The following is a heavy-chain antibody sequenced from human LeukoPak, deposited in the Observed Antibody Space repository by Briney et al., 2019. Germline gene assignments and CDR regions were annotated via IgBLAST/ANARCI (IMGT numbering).Heavy chain of an antibody. CDR2: INHSGST. D-gene: IGHD1-20*01. CDR3: AAGGIITGTTSS. CDR1: GGSFSGYY. J-gene: IGHJ4*02. V-gene: IGHV4-34*01. Sequence: SETLSLTCAVYGGSFSGYYWSWIRQPPGKGLEWIGEINHSGSTNYNPSLKSRVTISVDTSKNQFSLKLSSVTAADTAVYYCAAGGIITGTTSSWGQGTLVTVSS.